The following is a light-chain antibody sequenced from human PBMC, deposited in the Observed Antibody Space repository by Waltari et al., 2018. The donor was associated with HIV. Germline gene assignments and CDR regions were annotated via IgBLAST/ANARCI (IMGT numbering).Light chain of an antibody. Sequence: QSALTQPASVSGSPGQSITISCTGTSSDVGAYNYVSLSQQHPGQAPKLIIYDVNYRPSGISSRFSGSKSGNTASLTISGLQAEDEADYYCSSYTGSDTLLGVFGTGTKVTVL. J-gene: IGLJ1*01. CDR1: SSDVGAYNY. CDR3: SSYTGSDTLLGV. V-gene: IGLV2-14*01. CDR2: DVN.